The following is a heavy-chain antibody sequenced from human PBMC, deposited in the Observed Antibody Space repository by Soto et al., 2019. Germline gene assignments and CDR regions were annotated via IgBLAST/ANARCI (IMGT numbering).Heavy chain of an antibody. CDR1: GASINRYC. CDR3: ARLTRYDSGWSAFDY. CDR2: IFYVGSP. Sequence: SETLSLTCIVSGASINRYCWSWIRQPPGKGLEWIGFIFYVGSPNSIPSLKSRVTISIDTSKSQFSLKLSSVTAADTAVYYCARLTRYDSGWSAFDYWGQGALVTVSS. J-gene: IGHJ4*02. V-gene: IGHV4-59*01. D-gene: IGHD6-19*01.